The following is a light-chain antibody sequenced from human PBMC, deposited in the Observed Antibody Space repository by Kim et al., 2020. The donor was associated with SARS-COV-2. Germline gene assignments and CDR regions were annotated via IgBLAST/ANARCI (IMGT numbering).Light chain of an antibody. CDR3: QQYNAWPLT. CDR2: GIS. Sequence: DIVMTQSPATLSLSPGETATLSCRASQSVGSYLAWYQQKPGQAPRLLISGISSRATGVPARFSGSGSGTDFTLTISSLQSEDFAVYYCQQYNAWPLTFGGGTKLEI. J-gene: IGKJ4*01. V-gene: IGKV3-15*01. CDR1: QSVGSY.